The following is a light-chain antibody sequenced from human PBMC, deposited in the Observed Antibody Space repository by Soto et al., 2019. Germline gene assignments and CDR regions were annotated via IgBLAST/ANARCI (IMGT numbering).Light chain of an antibody. Sequence: QSALTQPASVSGSPGQSITISCTGTNSDVGGYNFVSWYQQHPGKAPKLMIYDGSNRPSGVSNRFSGSKSGNSASLNISGLQAEDEADYYCSSYTSSSIPYVFGIGTKLTVL. J-gene: IGLJ1*01. CDR3: SSYTSSSIPYV. CDR1: NSDVGGYNF. V-gene: IGLV2-14*01. CDR2: DGS.